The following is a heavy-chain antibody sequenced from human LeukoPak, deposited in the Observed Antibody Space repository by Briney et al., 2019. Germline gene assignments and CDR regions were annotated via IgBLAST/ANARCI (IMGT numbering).Heavy chain of an antibody. V-gene: IGHV1-2*02. D-gene: IGHD3-9*01. CDR1: GYTFTGYY. CDR3: ARDREGYYDILTGYYGVGAFDI. J-gene: IGHJ3*02. CDR2: INPNSGGT. Sequence: ASVKVSCKASGYTFTGYYMHWVRQAPGQGLEWMGWINPNSGGTNYAQKFQGRVTTTRDTSISTAYMELSRLRSDDTAVYYCARDREGYYDILTGYYGVGAFDIWGQGTMVTVSS.